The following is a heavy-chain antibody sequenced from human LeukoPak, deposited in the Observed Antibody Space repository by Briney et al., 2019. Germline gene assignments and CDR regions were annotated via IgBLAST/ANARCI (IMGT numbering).Heavy chain of an antibody. CDR2: INSDGSST. CDR1: GFTFSSYW. V-gene: IGHV3-74*01. J-gene: IGHJ6*03. CDR3: AREYSLLWFGELSGPMDV. Sequence: GGTLRLSCAASGFTFSSYWMHWVRQAPGEGLVWVSRINSDGSSTSSADSVKGRFTISRDNAKNTLYLQMNSLRAEDTAVYYCAREYSLLWFGELSGPMDVWGKGTTVTISS. D-gene: IGHD3-10*01.